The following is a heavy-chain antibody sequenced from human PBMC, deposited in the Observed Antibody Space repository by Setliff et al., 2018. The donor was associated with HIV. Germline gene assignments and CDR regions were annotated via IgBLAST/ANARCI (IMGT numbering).Heavy chain of an antibody. J-gene: IGHJ4*02. CDR1: GGSINSDSYY. Sequence: SETLSLTCTVFGGSINSDSYYWTWIRQPAGEGLEWIGHIFTSGSTNYNPSLKSRVSISLDTSKNQFSLKLSSVTAADTAMYYCARGRGSYWGQGTLVTVSS. CDR2: IFTSGST. CDR3: ARGRGSY. V-gene: IGHV4-61*09. D-gene: IGHD1-26*01.